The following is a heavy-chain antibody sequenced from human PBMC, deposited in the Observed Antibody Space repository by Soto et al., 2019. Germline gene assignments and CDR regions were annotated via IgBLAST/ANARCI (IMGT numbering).Heavy chain of an antibody. Sequence: PSETLSLTCTVVCASISSYYWSWIRQPPGKGLEWIGYLSYSGSTSYNPSLRSRVTMSVDTSKNQMSLKLTSVTAADTAVYFCARGEDRSSRRQNWFDPWGQGALVTVSS. J-gene: IGHJ5*02. CDR2: LSYSGST. CDR3: ARGEDRSSRRQNWFDP. CDR1: CASISSYY. V-gene: IGHV4-59*01. D-gene: IGHD1-26*01.